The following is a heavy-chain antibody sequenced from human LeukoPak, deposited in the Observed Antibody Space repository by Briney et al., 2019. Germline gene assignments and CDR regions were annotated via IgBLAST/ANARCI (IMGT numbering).Heavy chain of an antibody. Sequence: AASVKVSCKASGGTFSSYAISWVRQAPGQGLEWMGGIIPIFGTANYAQKFQGRVTITADKSTSTAYMELSSLRSEDTAVYYCARVDSGSYYFFRYWGQGTLVTVSS. CDR3: ARVDSGSYYFFRY. J-gene: IGHJ4*02. CDR1: GGTFSSYA. CDR2: IIPIFGTA. D-gene: IGHD1-26*01. V-gene: IGHV1-69*06.